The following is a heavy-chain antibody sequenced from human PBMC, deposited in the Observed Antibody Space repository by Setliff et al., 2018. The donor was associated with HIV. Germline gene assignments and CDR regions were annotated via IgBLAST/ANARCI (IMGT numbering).Heavy chain of an antibody. J-gene: IGHJ3*01. D-gene: IGHD2-15*01. CDR3: VSLLNGAFDF. Sequence: SETLSLTCAVSGGSISRSNWWSWVRQPPGKGLEWIGEIYHSGSTKYNPSLKSRVTISVDNSMNTLNLQMNSLRAEDPALYYCVSLLNGAFDFWGQGTMVTVSS. CDR2: IYHSGST. CDR1: GGSISRSNW. V-gene: IGHV4-4*02.